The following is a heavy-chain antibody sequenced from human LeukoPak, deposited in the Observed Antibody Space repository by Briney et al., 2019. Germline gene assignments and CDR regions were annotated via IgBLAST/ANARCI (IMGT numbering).Heavy chain of an antibody. Sequence: PGGSLRLSCEASGFSFSSYAFAWVRQGPGKGLEWVAAVTSGGGGTRFADSVKGRFTISRDNTKNTMYLQMNSLGVDDTAMYFCGSDPNGDYVGALGYWGRGALVTVSS. CDR3: GSDPNGDYVGALGY. D-gene: IGHD2-8*01. V-gene: IGHV3-23*01. CDR2: VTSGGGGT. J-gene: IGHJ4*01. CDR1: GFSFSSYA.